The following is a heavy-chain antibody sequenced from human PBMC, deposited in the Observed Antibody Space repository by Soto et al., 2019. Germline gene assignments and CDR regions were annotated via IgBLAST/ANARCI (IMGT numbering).Heavy chain of an antibody. V-gene: IGHV1-69*01. D-gene: IGHD3-22*01. J-gene: IGHJ4*02. CDR1: GGLFSTYA. Sequence: QEQLVQSGAEVKKSGSSVKVSCKASGGLFSTYAISWVRQAPGQGLEWMGGIIPVFVTTYYAEKFEGRVTITADEATNTAYMELSSLRSEDTAMYYCARGDSGYVWFNEIWGQGTLVTVSS. CDR2: IIPVFVTT. CDR3: ARGDSGYVWFNEI.